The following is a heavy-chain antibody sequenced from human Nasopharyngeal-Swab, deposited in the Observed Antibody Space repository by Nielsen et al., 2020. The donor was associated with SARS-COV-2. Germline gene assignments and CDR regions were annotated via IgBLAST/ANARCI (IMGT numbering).Heavy chain of an antibody. V-gene: IGHV3-15*01. D-gene: IGHD3-10*01. J-gene: IGHJ5*02. CDR1: GLSVNDAW. CDR2: IKSQTDGGTI. CDR3: TETGLWFGELES. Sequence: GESLKISCAASGLSVNDAWMTWVRQAPGRGLEWVGRIKSQTDGGTIDYAAPVEGRFIITRDDSKNTLYLQMNSLKIEDTALYYCTETGLWFGELESWGQGTLVTVSS.